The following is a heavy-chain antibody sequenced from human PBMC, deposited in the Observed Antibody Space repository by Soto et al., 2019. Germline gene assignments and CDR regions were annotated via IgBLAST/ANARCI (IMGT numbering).Heavy chain of an antibody. CDR2: ISYDGSNK. Sequence: PEGSLRLSCAASGFTFSSYSMHWVRQAPGKGLEWVAVISYDGSNKYYADSVKGRFTISRDNSKNTLYLQMNSLRAEDTAVYYCARDLFGVVIMGNWCDPWGKGQWSPS. CDR3: ARDLFGVVIMGNWCDP. J-gene: IGHJ5*02. CDR1: GFTFSSYS. D-gene: IGHD3-3*01. V-gene: IGHV3-30-3*01.